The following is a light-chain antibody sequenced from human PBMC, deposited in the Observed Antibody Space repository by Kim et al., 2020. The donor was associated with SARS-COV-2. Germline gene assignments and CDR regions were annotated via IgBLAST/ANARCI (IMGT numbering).Light chain of an antibody. V-gene: IGLV1-51*01. CDR1: SSNIGNNY. Sequence: GQKGTISCSGSSSNIGNNYVSWYQQLPGTAPKLLIYDNDKRPSGIPDRFSGSKSGTSATLGITGLQTGDEADYYCGTWDGSLSAGVFGGGTQLTVL. J-gene: IGLJ3*02. CDR2: DND. CDR3: GTWDGSLSAGV.